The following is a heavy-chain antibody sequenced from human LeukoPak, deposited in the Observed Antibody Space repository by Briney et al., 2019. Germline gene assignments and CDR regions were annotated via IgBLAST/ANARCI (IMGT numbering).Heavy chain of an antibody. CDR1: GGSISSYY. CDR2: IHDSGST. CDR3: ARDTAVYAIGGRMDYYYYMDV. J-gene: IGHJ6*03. D-gene: IGHD2-8*01. Sequence: SETLSLTCTVSGGSISSYYWTWIRQPPGKGLEWIGYIHDSGSTYYNPSLKSRVTISVDTSKNQFSLKLSSVTAADTAVYYCARDTAVYAIGGRMDYYYYMDVWGKGTTVTVSS. V-gene: IGHV4-4*08.